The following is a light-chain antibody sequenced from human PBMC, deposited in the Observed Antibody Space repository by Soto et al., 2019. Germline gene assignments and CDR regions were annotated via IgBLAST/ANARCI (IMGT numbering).Light chain of an antibody. CDR2: GAS. Sequence: EIVLTQSPVTLSLSPGEEATLSCRASQSVTTRYLAWYQQKPGQAPRLLMYGASNRATGIPDRFSGSGSGTDFTLTISGLEPEDLALYYCQQYGSSGTLGQGTKVDIK. CDR1: QSVTTRY. V-gene: IGKV3-20*01. CDR3: QQYGSSGT. J-gene: IGKJ1*01.